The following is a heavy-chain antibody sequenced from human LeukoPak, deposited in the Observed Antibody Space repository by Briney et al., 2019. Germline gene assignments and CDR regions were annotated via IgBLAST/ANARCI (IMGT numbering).Heavy chain of an antibody. J-gene: IGHJ4*02. CDR3: ARDPDYYDSSGG. V-gene: IGHV4-39*07. D-gene: IGHD3-22*01. CDR1: GGSISSSSYY. Sequence: SETLSLTCTVSGGSISSSSYYWGWIRQPPGKGLEWIGSIYYSGSTYYNPSLKSRVTISVDTSKNQFSLKLSSVTAADTAVYYCARDPDYYDSSGGWGQGTLVTVSS. CDR2: IYYSGST.